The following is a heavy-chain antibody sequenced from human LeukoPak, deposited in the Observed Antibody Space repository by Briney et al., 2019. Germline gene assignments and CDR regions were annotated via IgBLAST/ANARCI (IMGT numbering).Heavy chain of an antibody. V-gene: IGHV1-2*02. Sequence: ASVKVSCKASGYTFTGYFIHWVRQAPGQGLEWMGWINPNGGGTNDAQKFQGRVTMARDASISTVYMGLTRLISDDTAVYYCARVQGYDDDSFVGFSSPDDAFAIWGQGTLVTVSS. J-gene: IGHJ3*02. CDR1: GYTFTGYF. CDR2: INPNGGGT. D-gene: IGHD3-3*01. CDR3: ARVQGYDDDSFVGFSSPDDAFAI.